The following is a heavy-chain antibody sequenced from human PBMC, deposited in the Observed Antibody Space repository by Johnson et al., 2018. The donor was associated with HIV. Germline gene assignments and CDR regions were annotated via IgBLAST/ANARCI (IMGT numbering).Heavy chain of an antibody. V-gene: IGHV3-7*01. CDR1: GFTFSSYW. CDR3: ARDSMVRGVNAFDI. D-gene: IGHD3-10*01. CDR2: IKQDGSEK. J-gene: IGHJ3*02. Sequence: VQLVESGGGLVQPGGSLRLSCAASGFTFSSYWMSWVRQAPGKGLAWVANIKQDGSEKYYVDSVKGRFTISRDNAKNSLYLQMNSLRAEDTAVYYCARDSMVRGVNAFDIWGQGTMVTVSS.